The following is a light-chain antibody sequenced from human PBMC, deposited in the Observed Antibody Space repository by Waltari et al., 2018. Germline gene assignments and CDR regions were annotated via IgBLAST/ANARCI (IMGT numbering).Light chain of an antibody. CDR1: SGPTSNI. Sequence: QLVLTQSPSASASLGPSVRLTSTPDSGPTSNIIAWHQQQPEKGPRYLMKVNSDGSHSKGDEIPDRFSGSGSGAERYLTISNVQSEDEADYYCQTGGHGTWVFGGGTKLTVL. V-gene: IGLV4-69*01. CDR2: VNSDGSH. CDR3: QTGGHGTWV. J-gene: IGLJ3*02.